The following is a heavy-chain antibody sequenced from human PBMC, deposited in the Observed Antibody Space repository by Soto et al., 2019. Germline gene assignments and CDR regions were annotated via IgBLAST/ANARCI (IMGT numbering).Heavy chain of an antibody. CDR2: ISGSGGST. V-gene: IGHV3-23*01. CDR3: AKDESGITGTTNFDY. CDR1: GFTFSSYA. D-gene: IGHD1-7*01. J-gene: IGHJ4*02. Sequence: GGSLRLSCAASGFTFSSYAMSWVRQAPGKGLEWVSAISGSGGSTYYADSVKGRFTISRDNSKNTLYLQMNSLRAEDTAVYYCAKDESGITGTTNFDYWGQGTLVTVSS.